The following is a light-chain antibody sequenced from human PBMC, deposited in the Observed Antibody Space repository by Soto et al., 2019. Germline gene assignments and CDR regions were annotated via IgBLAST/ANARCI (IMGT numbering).Light chain of an antibody. V-gene: IGKV3-11*01. CDR3: LQRSGWPWT. CDR2: DAS. CDR1: QSVSSY. J-gene: IGKJ1*01. Sequence: EIVLTQSPATLSLSPGERATLSCRASQSVSSYLAWYQQKPGQAPRLLIYDASNRATDIPARFSGSGSGTDFTLTISRLEPEDFAVYYWLQRSGWPWTFGQGTKVEIK.